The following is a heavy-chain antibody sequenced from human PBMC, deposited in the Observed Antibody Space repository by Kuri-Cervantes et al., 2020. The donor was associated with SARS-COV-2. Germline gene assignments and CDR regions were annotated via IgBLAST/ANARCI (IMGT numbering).Heavy chain of an antibody. Sequence: ASVKVSCKASGYTFTSYGISWVRQAPGQGLEWMGWINPNSGGTNYAQKFQGRVTMTRDTSISTAYMELSRLRSDDTAVYYCARVGFGDYEIDYWGQGTLVTVSS. V-gene: IGHV1-2*02. CDR2: INPNSGGT. CDR1: GYTFTSYG. D-gene: IGHD4-17*01. J-gene: IGHJ4*02. CDR3: ARVGFGDYEIDY.